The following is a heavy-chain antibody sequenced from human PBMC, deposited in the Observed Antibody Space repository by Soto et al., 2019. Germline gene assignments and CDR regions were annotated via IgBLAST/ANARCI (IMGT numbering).Heavy chain of an antibody. Sequence: ASVKVSCKASGYTFTSYYMHWVRQAPGQGLEWMGIINPSGGSTSYAQKFQGRVTMTRDTSTSTVYMELSSLRSEVTAVYYCARDRRSSDYYYYYYYMDVWGKGTTVTVS. J-gene: IGHJ6*03. CDR3: ARDRRSSDYYYYYYYMDV. D-gene: IGHD6-6*01. CDR1: GYTFTSYY. CDR2: INPSGGST. V-gene: IGHV1-46*03.